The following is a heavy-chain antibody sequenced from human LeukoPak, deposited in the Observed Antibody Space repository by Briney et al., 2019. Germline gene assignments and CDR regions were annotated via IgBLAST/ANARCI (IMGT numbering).Heavy chain of an antibody. CDR2: ISYDGSNK. J-gene: IGHJ4*02. CDR1: GFTFSSYA. CDR3: ASVYGVYYGSGSFLDY. D-gene: IGHD3-10*01. V-gene: IGHV3-30-3*01. Sequence: GRSLRLSCAAPGFTFSSYAMHWVRQAPGKGLEWVAVISYDGSNKYYADSVKGRFTISRDNSKNTLYLQMNSLRAEDTAVYYCASVYGVYYGSGSFLDYWGQGTLVTVSS.